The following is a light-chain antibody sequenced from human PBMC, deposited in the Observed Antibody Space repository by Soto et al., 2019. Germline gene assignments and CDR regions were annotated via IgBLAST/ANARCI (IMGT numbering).Light chain of an antibody. CDR2: GAS. CDR1: QSVSSTY. CDR3: QQDYSLPLT. V-gene: IGKV3D-7*01. Sequence: EIVMTQSPATLSLSPGERATLSCRASQSVSSTYLSWYQQKPGQAPRLLIYGASTRATGIPARFSGSGSGTDFTLTISGLQPEDFAVYYWQQDYSLPLTFGQGTKVEIK. J-gene: IGKJ1*01.